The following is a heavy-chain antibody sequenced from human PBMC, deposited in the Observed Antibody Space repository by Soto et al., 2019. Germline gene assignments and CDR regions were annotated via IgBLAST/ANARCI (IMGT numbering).Heavy chain of an antibody. J-gene: IGHJ6*02. Sequence: GSSLRLSSSASGFTFSSYSMNCVRQAPGTGLEWVSSISSSSSYIYYADSVKGLFTISRDNANNSLYLQMNSLRAEDTAVYYCAGHYYDYYGMDVWRQGTTVTVSS. CDR2: ISSSSSYI. CDR1: GFTFSSYS. V-gene: IGHV3-21*01. CDR3: AGHYYDYYGMDV.